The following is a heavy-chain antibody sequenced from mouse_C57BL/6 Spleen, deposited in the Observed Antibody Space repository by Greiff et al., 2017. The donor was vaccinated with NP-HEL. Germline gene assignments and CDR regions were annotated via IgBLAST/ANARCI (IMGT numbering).Heavy chain of an antibody. CDR1: GYAFSSYW. J-gene: IGHJ3*01. CDR3: ARDYDYDGAWFAY. CDR2: IYPGDGDT. V-gene: IGHV1-80*01. D-gene: IGHD2-4*01. Sequence: QVQLQQSGAELVKPGASVKISCKASGYAFSSYWMNWVKQRPGKGLEWIGQIYPGDGDTNYNGKFKGKATLTADKSSSTAYMQLSSLTSEDSAVYFCARDYDYDGAWFAYWGQGTLVTVSA.